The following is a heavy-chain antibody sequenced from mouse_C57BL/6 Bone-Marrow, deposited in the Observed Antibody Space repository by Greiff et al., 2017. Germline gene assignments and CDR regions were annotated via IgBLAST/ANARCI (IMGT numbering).Heavy chain of an antibody. Sequence: QVTLKVSGPGILQSSQTLSLTCSFSGFSLSTSGMGVSWIRQPSGKGLEWLAHIYWDDDKRSNPSLKSRLTISKDTSRNQVFLKITSVDTADTATYYLARSGAPTMVATAMDYGGQGTSVTVSS. J-gene: IGHJ4*01. D-gene: IGHD2-9*01. CDR1: GFSLSTSGMG. CDR2: IYWDDDK. CDR3: ARSGAPTMVATAMDY. V-gene: IGHV8-12*01.